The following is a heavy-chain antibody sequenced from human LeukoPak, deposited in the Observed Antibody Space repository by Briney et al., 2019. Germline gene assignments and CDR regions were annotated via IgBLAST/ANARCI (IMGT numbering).Heavy chain of an antibody. D-gene: IGHD4-23*01. Sequence: SETLSLTCAVYVGSFSGYYWSWIRQPPGKSLEWLGEIDHSGSTNYNPSLKSRVTISVDTSKNQFSLKLSSVTAADTAVYYCARVAYGGNSGFPFDYWGQGTLVTVSS. CDR2: IDHSGST. CDR1: VGSFSGYY. CDR3: ARVAYGGNSGFPFDY. J-gene: IGHJ4*02. V-gene: IGHV4-34*01.